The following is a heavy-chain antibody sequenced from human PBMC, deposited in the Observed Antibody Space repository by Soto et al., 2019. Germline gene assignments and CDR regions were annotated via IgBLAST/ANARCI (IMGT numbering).Heavy chain of an antibody. CDR1: GFTFSSYA. V-gene: IGHV3-23*01. Sequence: GGSLRLSCAASGFTFSSYAMSWVRQAPGKGLEWASSISGSGDSTYYADSVKGRFTLSRDNSQNTLYLQMNSLRAEDTAVYYCAKFSIVGIVAAGKHFDHWGQGTLVTVSS. J-gene: IGHJ4*02. D-gene: IGHD6-13*01. CDR3: AKFSIVGIVAAGKHFDH. CDR2: ISGSGDST.